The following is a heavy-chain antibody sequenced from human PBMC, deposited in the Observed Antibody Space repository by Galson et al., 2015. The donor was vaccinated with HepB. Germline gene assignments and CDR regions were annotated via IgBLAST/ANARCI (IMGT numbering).Heavy chain of an antibody. J-gene: IGHJ5*02. CDR1: GFTFSSYW. V-gene: IGHV3-7*01. D-gene: IGHD3-10*01. Sequence: SLRLSCAASGFTFSSYWMSWVRQAPGKGLEWVANIKQDGSEKDSVDSVKGRFTSSRDNAENSLYLQMNSLRAEDTAVYYCARGRAGVVSSWGQGTLVTVSS. CDR2: IKQDGSEK. CDR3: ARGRAGVVSS.